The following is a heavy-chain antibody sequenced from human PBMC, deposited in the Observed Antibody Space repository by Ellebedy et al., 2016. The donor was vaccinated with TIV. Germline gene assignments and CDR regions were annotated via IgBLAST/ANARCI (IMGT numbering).Heavy chain of an antibody. Sequence: GESLKISCAASGFRFRRYWMGWVRQAPGKGLEWVANIYQDGGVQYYVDSVKGRFTISRDNADNSLFLQMNSLRAADTAVYYCARRGSYGDYAVQINSWFDTWGRGILDAVSS. CDR3: ARRGSYGDYAVQINSWFDT. D-gene: IGHD4-17*01. CDR1: GFRFRRYW. CDR2: IYQDGGVQ. V-gene: IGHV3-7*01. J-gene: IGHJ5*02.